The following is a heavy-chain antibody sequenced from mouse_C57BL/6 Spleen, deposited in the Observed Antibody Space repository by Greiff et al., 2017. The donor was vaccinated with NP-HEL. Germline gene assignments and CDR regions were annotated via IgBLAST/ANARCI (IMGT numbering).Heavy chain of an antibody. Sequence: EVQVVESGEGLVKPGGSLKLSCAASGFTFSSYAMSWVRQTPEQRLEWVAYISSGGDYIYYADTVKGRFTISRDNARNTLYLQMSSLKSEDTAMYYCTRAYYGNYLDYWGQGTTLTVSS. D-gene: IGHD2-10*01. J-gene: IGHJ2*01. CDR3: TRAYYGNYLDY. V-gene: IGHV5-9-1*02. CDR2: ISSGGDYI. CDR1: GFTFSSYA.